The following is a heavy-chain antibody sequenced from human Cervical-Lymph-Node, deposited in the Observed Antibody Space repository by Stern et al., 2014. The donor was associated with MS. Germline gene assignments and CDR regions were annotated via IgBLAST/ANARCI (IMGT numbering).Heavy chain of an antibody. CDR1: GYTFTTYY. V-gene: IGHV1-46*03. CDR2: INPSGGSP. Sequence: QMQLVQSGAEVKKPGASVKVSCKTSGYTFTTYYMHWVRQAPGQGLEWMGIINPSGGSPTFAQKFQGRVTMTSDTSTSTFYMELNSLRSEDTAVYYCARGRSGYYLRTLDSWGQGTLVTVSS. CDR3: ARGRSGYYLRTLDS. J-gene: IGHJ4*02. D-gene: IGHD3-22*01.